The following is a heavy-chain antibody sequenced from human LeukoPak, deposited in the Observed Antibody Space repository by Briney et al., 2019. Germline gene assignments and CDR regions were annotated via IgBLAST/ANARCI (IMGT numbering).Heavy chain of an antibody. CDR3: TQGSGFYYDY. CDR1: GFTFSSYW. V-gene: IGHV3-15*01. Sequence: GGSLRLSCEASGFTFSSYWMSWVRQAPGKGLEWVGRIKSKKDGGTTEFAAPVRGRFTISRDDSQNTLYLQMNSLTSDDTAVYYCTQGSGFYYDYWGQGTLVTVSS. CDR2: IKSKKDGGTT. J-gene: IGHJ4*02. D-gene: IGHD3-22*01.